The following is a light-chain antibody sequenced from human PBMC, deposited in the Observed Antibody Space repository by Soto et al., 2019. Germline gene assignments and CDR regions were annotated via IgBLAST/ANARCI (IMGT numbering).Light chain of an antibody. CDR3: QSYDSSLRAVV. V-gene: IGLV1-40*01. J-gene: IGLJ2*01. CDR2: GNT. CDR1: SSNIGAGYD. Sequence: QSVLTQPPSVGGAPGQRGTISCTGSSSNIGAGYDVHWYQQLPGTAPKLLIYGNTNRPSGVPDRFSGSKSGTSASLAITGLQAEDEADYYCQSYDSSLRAVVFGGGTQLTVL.